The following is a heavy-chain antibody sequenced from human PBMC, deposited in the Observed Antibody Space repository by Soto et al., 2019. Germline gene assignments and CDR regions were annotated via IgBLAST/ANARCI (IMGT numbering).Heavy chain of an antibody. J-gene: IGHJ4*02. Sequence: QGQLVQSGAEVKKPGASVKVSCKASGYTFTSFGISWVRQAPGQGLEWMGWISAYNGNTNYAQKVQGRVTMTTDTSTSTEDMELRSLRSDDTAVYYCARDSGNLGNWAYFFDYWGQGTLVTVSS. CDR1: GYTFTSFG. CDR3: ARDSGNLGNWAYFFDY. CDR2: ISAYNGNT. V-gene: IGHV1-18*01. D-gene: IGHD7-27*01.